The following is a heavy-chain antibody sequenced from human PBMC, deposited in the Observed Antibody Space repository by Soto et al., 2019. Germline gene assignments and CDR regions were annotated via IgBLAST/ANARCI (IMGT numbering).Heavy chain of an antibody. J-gene: IGHJ4*02. Sequence: SETLSLTCTVSGGSISSYYWSWIRQPPGKGLEWIGYIYYSGSTNYNPSLKSRVTISVDTSKNQFSLKLSSVTAADTAVYYCARSAAGTFDYWGQGTLVTVSS. V-gene: IGHV4-59*01. CDR2: IYYSGST. CDR3: ARSAAGTFDY. D-gene: IGHD6-13*01. CDR1: GGSISSYY.